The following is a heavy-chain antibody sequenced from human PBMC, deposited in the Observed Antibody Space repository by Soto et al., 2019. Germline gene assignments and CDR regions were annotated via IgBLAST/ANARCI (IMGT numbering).Heavy chain of an antibody. CDR2: IIPIFGTA. V-gene: IGHV1-69*13. Sequence: SVKVSCKASGGTFSSYAISWVRQAPGQGLEWMGGIIPIFGTANYAQKFQGRVTITPDASTSTAYMELSSLRSEDTAVYYCARTGVYCSSTSCYTTNAFDIWGQGTMVTVSS. J-gene: IGHJ3*02. D-gene: IGHD2-2*02. CDR1: GGTFSSYA. CDR3: ARTGVYCSSTSCYTTNAFDI.